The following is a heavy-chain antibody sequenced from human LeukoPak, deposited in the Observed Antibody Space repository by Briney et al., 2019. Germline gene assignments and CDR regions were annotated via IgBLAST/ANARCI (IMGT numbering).Heavy chain of an antibody. Sequence: PSETLSLTCTVSGGSISSYFWSWIRQPAGKGLEWIGEINHSGSTNYNPSLKSRVTISVDTSKNQFSLKLSSVTAADTAVYYCARVLDSSGYYYGFDPWGQGTLVTVSS. V-gene: IGHV4-34*01. J-gene: IGHJ5*02. CDR3: ARVLDSSGYYYGFDP. CDR1: GGSISSYF. CDR2: INHSGST. D-gene: IGHD3-22*01.